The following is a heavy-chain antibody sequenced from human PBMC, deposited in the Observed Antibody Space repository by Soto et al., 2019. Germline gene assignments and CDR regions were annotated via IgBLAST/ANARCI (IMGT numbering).Heavy chain of an antibody. D-gene: IGHD6-13*01. CDR3: ARDSEWQLVLEGWFDP. CDR2: IIPILGIA. Sequence: QVQLVQSGAEVKKPGSSVKVSCKASGGTFSSYTISWVRQAPGQGLEWMGRIIPILGIANYAQKFQGRVTITXXKXTXKAYMELSSLRSEDTAVYYCARDSEWQLVLEGWFDPWGQGTLVTVSS. V-gene: IGHV1-69*08. CDR1: GGTFSSYT. J-gene: IGHJ5*02.